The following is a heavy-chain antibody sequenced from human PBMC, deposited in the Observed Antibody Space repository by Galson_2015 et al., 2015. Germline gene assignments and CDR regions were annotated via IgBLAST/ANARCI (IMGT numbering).Heavy chain of an antibody. V-gene: IGHV1-46*01. CDR3: ARNLDPIYYYYGMDV. J-gene: IGHJ6*02. CDR2: INPSGGST. Sequence: SVKVSCKASGYTFTSYYMHWVRQAPGQGLEWMGIINPSGGSTSYAQKFQGRVTMTRDTSTSTVYMELSSLGSEDTAVYYCARNLDPIYYYYGMDVWGQGTTVTVSS. CDR1: GYTFTSYY.